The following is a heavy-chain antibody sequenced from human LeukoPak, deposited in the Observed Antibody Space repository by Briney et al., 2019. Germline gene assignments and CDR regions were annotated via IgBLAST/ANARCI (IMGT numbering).Heavy chain of an antibody. V-gene: IGHV3-30-3*01. D-gene: IGHD4-17*01. CDR2: ISYDGSNK. CDR1: GFTFSSYA. Sequence: PGGSLRLSCAASGFTFSSYAMHWVRQAPGKGLEWVAVISYDGSNKYYADSVKGRFTISRDNSKNTLYLQMNSLRAEDTAVYYCARGRKVTTSQGVDYWGQGTLVTVSS. J-gene: IGHJ4*02. CDR3: ARGRKVTTSQGVDY.